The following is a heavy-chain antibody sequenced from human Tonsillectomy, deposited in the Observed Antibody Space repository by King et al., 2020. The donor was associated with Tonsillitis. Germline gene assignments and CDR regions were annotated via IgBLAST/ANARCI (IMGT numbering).Heavy chain of an antibody. Sequence: TLKESGPTLVKPTQTLTLTCTFSGFSLSTSGVGVGWIRQPPGKALEWLALIYWNDDKRYSPSLKSRLTITKDTSKNQVVLTMTNMDPVDTATYYCAHSRAGNQSVLLWFGELNYWFDPWGQGTLVTVSS. CDR3: AHSRAGNQSVLLWFGELNYWFDP. V-gene: IGHV2-5*01. D-gene: IGHD3-10*01. J-gene: IGHJ5*02. CDR1: GFSLSTSGVG. CDR2: IYWNDDK.